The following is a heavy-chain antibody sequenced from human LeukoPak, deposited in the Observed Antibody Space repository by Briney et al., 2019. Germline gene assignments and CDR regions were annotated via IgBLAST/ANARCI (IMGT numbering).Heavy chain of an antibody. D-gene: IGHD6-19*01. J-gene: IGHJ4*02. CDR1: GFTFSSYA. CDR3: AEDPVAGIPRDYFDY. V-gene: IGHV3-23*01. Sequence: GGSLRLSCAASGFTFSSYAMSWVRQAPGKGLEWVSAISGSGGSTYYADSVKGRFTISRDNSKNTLYLQMNSLRAEDTAVYYCAEDPVAGIPRDYFDYWGQGTLVTVSS. CDR2: ISGSGGST.